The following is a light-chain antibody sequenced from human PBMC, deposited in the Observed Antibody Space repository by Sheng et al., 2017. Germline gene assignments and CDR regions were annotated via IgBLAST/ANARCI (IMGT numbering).Light chain of an antibody. CDR2: GNT. V-gene: IGLV1-40*01. J-gene: IGLJ3*02. CDR1: SSNIGAGYE. CDR3: QSYDSSLSGSL. Sequence: QSVLAQPPSVSGAPGQRATISCTGSSSNIGAGYEVHWYQQLPGTAPKLLIYGNTNRPSGVPDRFSGSKSGTSASLAITDLQAEDEADYYCQSYDSSLSGSLFGGGTKLTVL.